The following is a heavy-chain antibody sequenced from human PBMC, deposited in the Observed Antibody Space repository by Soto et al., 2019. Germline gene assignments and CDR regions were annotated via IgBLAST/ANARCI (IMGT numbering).Heavy chain of an antibody. D-gene: IGHD2-21*02. J-gene: IGHJ5*02. CDR3: ARQPTQLDCGGDCYSWFDP. CDR1: GYSISSGYY. CDR2: IYHSGST. V-gene: IGHV4-38-2*01. Sequence: SETLSLTCAVSGYSISSGYYWGWIRQPPGKGLEWIGSIYHSGSTYYNPSLKSRVTISVDTSKNQFSLKLSSVTAADTAVYYCARQPTQLDCGGDCYSWFDPWGQGTLVTVSS.